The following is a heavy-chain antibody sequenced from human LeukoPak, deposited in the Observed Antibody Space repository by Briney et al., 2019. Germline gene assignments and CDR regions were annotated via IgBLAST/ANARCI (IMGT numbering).Heavy chain of an antibody. CDR1: GFTFSRYA. CDR2: ISGSDSRT. J-gene: IGHJ4*02. CDR3: ARGDYNNGWYFDY. Sequence: GGSLRLSCAASGFTFSRYAMTWVRQAPGKGLEWVSVISGSDSRTDYADSVKGRLTISRDNSKNTLYLQMNSLRAEDTAVYYCARGDYNNGWYFDYWGQGTLVTVSS. V-gene: IGHV3-23*01. D-gene: IGHD6-19*01.